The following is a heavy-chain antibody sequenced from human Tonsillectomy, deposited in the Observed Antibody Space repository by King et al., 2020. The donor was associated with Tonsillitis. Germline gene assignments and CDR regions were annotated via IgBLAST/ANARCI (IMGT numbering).Heavy chain of an antibody. Sequence: QLQESGPGLVKPSQTLSLTCTVSGGSISSGTYYWNCIRQPAGKRLEWIGRIYTSGNTNYNPSLKSRVTISVDTSKNQFSLKLSSVTAADTAVYYCAREGRLGHYYYYYYMDVWGKGTTVTVSS. D-gene: IGHD3-10*01. V-gene: IGHV4-61*02. CDR3: AREGRLGHYYYYYYMDV. CDR1: GGSISSGTYY. J-gene: IGHJ6*03. CDR2: IYTSGNT.